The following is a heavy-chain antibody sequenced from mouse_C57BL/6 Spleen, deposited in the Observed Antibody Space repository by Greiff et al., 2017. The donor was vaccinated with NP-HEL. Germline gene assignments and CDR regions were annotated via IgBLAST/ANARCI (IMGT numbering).Heavy chain of an antibody. CDR3: ARDLGGNWFAY. D-gene: IGHD1-1*02. V-gene: IGHV3-6*01. CDR1: GYSITSGYY. Sequence: EVQLQESGPGLVKPSQSLSLTCSVTGYSITSGYYWNWIRQFPGNKLEWMGYISYDGSNNYNPSLKNRISITRDTSKNQFFLKLNSVTTEDTATYYCARDLGGNWFAYWGQGTLVTVSA. CDR2: ISYDGSN. J-gene: IGHJ3*01.